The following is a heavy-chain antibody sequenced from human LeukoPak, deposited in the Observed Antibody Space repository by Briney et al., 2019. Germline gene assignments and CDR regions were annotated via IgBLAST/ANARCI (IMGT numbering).Heavy chain of an antibody. V-gene: IGHV4-30-2*01. CDR2: VYYTGTT. J-gene: IGHJ4*02. CDR1: GESITRGSYS. CDR3: AREVVMISAGGGSRFYFDY. Sequence: PSETLSLTCSVAGESITRGSYSWSWIRQTPGRDLEWIGYVYYTGTTYYNPSLKSRITISADKSKNQFSLKLTSVTAADTAVYYCAREVVMISAGGGSRFYFDYWGQGILVTVSS. D-gene: IGHD3-16*01.